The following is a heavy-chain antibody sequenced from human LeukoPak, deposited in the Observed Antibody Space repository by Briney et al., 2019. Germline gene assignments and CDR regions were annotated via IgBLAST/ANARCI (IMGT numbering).Heavy chain of an antibody. CDR2: IWFDGSIE. CDR1: GFTFSSYG. Sequence: TGGSLRLSCAASGFTFSSYGMHWVRQAPGQGLEWVAVIWFDGSIEYYADSVKGRFTISRDNSKNTLYLQMNGLRAEDTALYYCAREGAAAGSTFDNWGQGTLVTVSS. D-gene: IGHD6-13*01. CDR3: AREGAAAGSTFDN. V-gene: IGHV3-33*01. J-gene: IGHJ4*02.